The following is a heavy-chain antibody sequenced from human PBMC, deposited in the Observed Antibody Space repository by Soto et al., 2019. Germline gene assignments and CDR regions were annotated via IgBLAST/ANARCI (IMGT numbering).Heavy chain of an antibody. V-gene: IGHV1-69*13. CDR2: IIPISGTT. CDR3: ARVRCFNGLCHTADYGMDV. D-gene: IGHD2-8*01. J-gene: IGHJ6*02. Sequence: GASVKVSCKASGDVFRSYGINWVRQAPGQGLEWMGGIIPISGTTNYAQKFQGRVAITADESTDTVYMELSMLRSEDTAVYFCARVRCFNGLCHTADYGMDVWCQGTTVTVSS. CDR1: GDVFRSYG.